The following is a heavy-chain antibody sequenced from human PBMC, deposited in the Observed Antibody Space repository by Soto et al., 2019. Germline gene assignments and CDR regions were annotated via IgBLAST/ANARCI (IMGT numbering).Heavy chain of an antibody. CDR2: IFHSRSN. D-gene: IGHD4-17*01. Sequence: QLQLQESGPGLVKPSETLSLTCTVSGGSISSSSYYWGWIRQPPGKGLEWIGSIFHSRSNYYNPALKSRVTLSVEPSKNQCSLKVSSVTAADTAVYYWATRDTVTTWFAYWGQGTLVTVSS. CDR1: GGSISSSSYY. V-gene: IGHV4-39*01. CDR3: ATRDTVTTWFAY. J-gene: IGHJ4*02.